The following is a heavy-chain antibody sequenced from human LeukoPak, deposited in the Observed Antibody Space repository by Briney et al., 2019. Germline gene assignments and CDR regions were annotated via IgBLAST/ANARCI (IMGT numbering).Heavy chain of an antibody. CDR1: GGSFSGYY. V-gene: IGHV4-34*01. Sequence: SETLSLTCAVYGGSFSGYYWSWIRQPPGKGLEWIGEINHSGSTNYNPSLKSRVTISVDTSKNQFSLKLSSVTAADTAVYYCARGSKATMIVVARPFDYWGQGTLVTVTS. J-gene: IGHJ4*02. CDR3: ARGSKATMIVVARPFDY. D-gene: IGHD3-22*01. CDR2: INHSGST.